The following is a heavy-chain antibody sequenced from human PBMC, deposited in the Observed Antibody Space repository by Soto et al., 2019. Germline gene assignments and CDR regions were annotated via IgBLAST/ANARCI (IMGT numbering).Heavy chain of an antibody. Sequence: GGSLRLSCAASGFTFSSYSMNWVRQAPGKGLEWVSSISSSSSYIYYADSVKGRFTISRDNAKNSLYLQMNSLRAEDTAVYYCARDGGIAASYGGFDYWGQGTLVTVSS. CDR2: ISSSSSYI. CDR3: ARDGGIAASYGGFDY. V-gene: IGHV3-21*01. J-gene: IGHJ4*02. D-gene: IGHD6-13*01. CDR1: GFTFSSYS.